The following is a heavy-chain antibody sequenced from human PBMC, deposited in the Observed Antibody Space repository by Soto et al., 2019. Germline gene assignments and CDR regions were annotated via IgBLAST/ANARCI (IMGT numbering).Heavy chain of an antibody. D-gene: IGHD3-3*01. CDR1: GGSISSSSYY. V-gene: IGHV4-39*01. CDR3: ARHPGALNDFWSGYPDYYYYYMDV. CDR2: IYYSGST. Sequence: QLQLQESGPGLVKPSETLSLTCTVSGGSISSSSYYWGWIRQPPGKGLEWIGSIYYSGSTYYNPSLKSRVTISVDTSKNQFSLKLSSVTAADTAVYYCARHPGALNDFWSGYPDYYYYYMDVWGKGTTVTVSS. J-gene: IGHJ6*03.